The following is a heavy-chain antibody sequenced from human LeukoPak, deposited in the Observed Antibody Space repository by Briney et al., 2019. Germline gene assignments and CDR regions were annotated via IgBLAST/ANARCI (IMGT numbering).Heavy chain of an antibody. V-gene: IGHV4-31*03. Sequence: SETLSLTCTVSGGSISSGGYYWSWIRQHPGKGLEWIGYIYYSGSTYYNPSLKSRVTISVDTSKNQFSLKLSSVTAADTAVYYCARAVDRYYDSSGYNWFDPWGQGTLVTVYS. J-gene: IGHJ5*02. CDR2: IYYSGST. D-gene: IGHD3-22*01. CDR3: ARAVDRYYDSSGYNWFDP. CDR1: GGSISSGGYY.